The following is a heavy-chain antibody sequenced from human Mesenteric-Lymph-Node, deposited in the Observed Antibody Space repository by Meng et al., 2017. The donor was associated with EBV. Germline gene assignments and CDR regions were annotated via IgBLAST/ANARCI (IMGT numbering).Heavy chain of an antibody. J-gene: IGHJ5*02. Sequence: QVQLQESGPGLVKPSQTLSLTCGVSGGSFSGYSWNWIRQAPGKGLEWIGKIHHSETTDYNPSLKDRVIISADTSKNQFSLKLTSVTAADTAVYYCARQGYCRTTTCSTWFDPWGQGTLVTVSS. D-gene: IGHD2-2*01. CDR1: GGSFSGYS. CDR3: ARQGYCRTTTCSTWFDP. CDR2: IHHSETT. V-gene: IGHV4-34*09.